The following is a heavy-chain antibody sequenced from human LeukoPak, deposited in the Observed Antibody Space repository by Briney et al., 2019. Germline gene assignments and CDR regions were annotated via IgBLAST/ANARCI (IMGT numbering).Heavy chain of an antibody. CDR3: ARGHYYGSGSYYRIARPSYNWFDP. J-gene: IGHJ5*02. CDR1: GGSFSGYY. D-gene: IGHD3-10*01. V-gene: IGHV4-34*01. CDR2: INHSGST. Sequence: TSETLSLTCAVYGGSFSGYYWSWIRQPPGKGLEWIGEINHSGSTNYNPSLKSRVTISVDTSKNQFSLKLSSVTAAVTAVYYCARGHYYGSGSYYRIARPSYNWFDPWGQGTLVTVSS.